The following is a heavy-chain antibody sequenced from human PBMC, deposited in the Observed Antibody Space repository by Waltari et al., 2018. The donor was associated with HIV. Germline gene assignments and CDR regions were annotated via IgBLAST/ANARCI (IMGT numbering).Heavy chain of an antibody. J-gene: IGHJ2*01. Sequence: VYLVESGGGLVKPGGSLKLSCEGSGFGFRDYTMNWVRQAPGKGLEWVSSVSQKGAYVYYTDAMKGRLSITRDNSKNLMFLEMTRLRPEDSATYFCTTLADTTMGRDWYFDLWGRGVWVIVST. CDR3: TTLADTTMGRDWYFDL. CDR2: VSQKGAYV. V-gene: IGHV3-21*04. D-gene: IGHD3-10*01. CDR1: GFGFRDYT.